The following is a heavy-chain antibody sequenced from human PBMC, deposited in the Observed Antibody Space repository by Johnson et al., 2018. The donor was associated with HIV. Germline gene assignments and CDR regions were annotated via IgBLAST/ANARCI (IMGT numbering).Heavy chain of an antibody. J-gene: IGHJ3*02. CDR2: IRYDGSIE. V-gene: IGHV3-30*02. D-gene: IGHD3-22*01. Sequence: VQLVESGGGVVQPGGSLRLSCAASGFSFSSYGMHWVRQAPGKGLEWVAFIRYDGSIEYYVDSVKGRFTISRDNAKNSLYLQMNSLRAEDTAVYFCARDSNPTSMIVISFDAFEIWGQGTMVTVSS. CDR3: ARDSNPTSMIVISFDAFEI. CDR1: GFSFSSYG.